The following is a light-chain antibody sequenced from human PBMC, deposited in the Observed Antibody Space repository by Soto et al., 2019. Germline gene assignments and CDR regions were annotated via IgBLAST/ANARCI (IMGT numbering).Light chain of an antibody. Sequence: QSVLTQPPSVPGAPGQRVTISCTGSNSNTGAGYDVHWYQQFPGMAPKLLIFGNYERPSGVPDRFSGSKSGASASLAISGLQTEDEADYYCQSYDTSLNDWVFGGGTKLTVL. J-gene: IGLJ3*02. CDR2: GNY. CDR1: NSNTGAGYD. CDR3: QSYDTSLNDWV. V-gene: IGLV1-40*01.